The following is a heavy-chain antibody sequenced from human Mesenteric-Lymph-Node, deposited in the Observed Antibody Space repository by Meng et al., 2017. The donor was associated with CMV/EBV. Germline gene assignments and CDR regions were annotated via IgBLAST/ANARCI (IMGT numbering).Heavy chain of an antibody. Sequence: GGSLRLSCAASGFTFDDYAMHWVRQAPGKGLEWVSGISWNSGSIGYADSVKGRFTISRDNAKNSLYLQMNSLRAEDTAMYYCRTWLPYAAFDVWGQGTLVTVSS. J-gene: IGHJ3*01. CDR2: ISWNSGSI. V-gene: IGHV3-9*01. D-gene: IGHD6-19*01. CDR3: RTWLPYAAFDV. CDR1: GFTFDDYA.